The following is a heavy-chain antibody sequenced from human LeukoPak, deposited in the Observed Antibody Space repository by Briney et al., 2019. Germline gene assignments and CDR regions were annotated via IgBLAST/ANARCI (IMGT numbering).Heavy chain of an antibody. CDR1: GFTFSTSA. Sequence: PGGSLRLSCAASGFTFSTSAMNWVRQAPGEGLEWVANIKQDGNEKYYVDSVKGRFTISRDNAKNSLYLQMNSLRAEDTAVYYCARGASGWHQPDYWGQGTLVTVSS. V-gene: IGHV3-7*01. D-gene: IGHD6-19*01. J-gene: IGHJ4*02. CDR2: IKQDGNEK. CDR3: ARGASGWHQPDY.